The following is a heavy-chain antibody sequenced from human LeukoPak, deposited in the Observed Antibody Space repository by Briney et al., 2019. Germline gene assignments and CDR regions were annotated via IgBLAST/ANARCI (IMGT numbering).Heavy chain of an antibody. Sequence: SGGSLRLSCAASGFTVSSNYMSWVRQAPGKGLEWVSVIYSGGSTYYADSVKGRFTVSRDNSKDTLYLQMNSLRAEDTAVYYCSLTTVVTPGNYWGQGTLVTVSS. J-gene: IGHJ4*02. CDR3: SLTTVVTPGNY. CDR2: IYSGGST. V-gene: IGHV3-53*01. D-gene: IGHD4-23*01. CDR1: GFTVSSNY.